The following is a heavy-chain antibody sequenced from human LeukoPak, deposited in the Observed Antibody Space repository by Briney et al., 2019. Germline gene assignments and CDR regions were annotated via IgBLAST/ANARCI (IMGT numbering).Heavy chain of an antibody. J-gene: IGHJ6*03. D-gene: IGHD3-10*01. CDR3: ARVRPMVRGVTVTGYMDV. V-gene: IGHV3-48*01. CDR2: ISFSSSTI. CDR1: GFTFSSYS. Sequence: GGSLRLSCAASGFTFSSYSMNWVRQAPGKGLEWVSYISFSSSTIYYADSVKGRFTISRDNAKNSLYLQMNSLRAEDTAVYYCARVRPMVRGVTVTGYMDVWGKGTTVTVSS.